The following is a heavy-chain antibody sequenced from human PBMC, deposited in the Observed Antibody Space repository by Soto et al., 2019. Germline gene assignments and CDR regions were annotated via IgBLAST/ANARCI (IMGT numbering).Heavy chain of an antibody. J-gene: IGHJ6*02. CDR3: ARDQEEYYYDSSGYYSPLPGMDV. CDR2: INAGNGNT. CDR1: GYTFTSYT. D-gene: IGHD3-22*01. Sequence: ASVKVSCKASGYTFTSYTMHWVRQAPGQRLEWMGWINAGNGNTNYAQKFQGRVTITRDTSASTAYMELSSLRSEDTAVYYCARDQEEYYYDSSGYYSPLPGMDVWGQGTTVTVSS. V-gene: IGHV1-3*01.